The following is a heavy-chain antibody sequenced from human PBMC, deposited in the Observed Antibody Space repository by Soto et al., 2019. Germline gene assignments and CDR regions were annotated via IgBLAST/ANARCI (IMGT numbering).Heavy chain of an antibody. V-gene: IGHV3-23*01. Sequence: EERLSESGGGLIQPGGSLRLSCAASGFRFRHYALSWVRQATGKGLEWVSESSSDGGSTSYPDSVRGRFIISRDRSKDTVYLQMNAVIVDDTAVYFCASERTLSSGPQRYCDLWGRGTLVTVS. CDR2: SSSDGGST. CDR3: ASERTLSSGPQRYCDL. J-gene: IGHJ2*01. CDR1: GFRFRHYA.